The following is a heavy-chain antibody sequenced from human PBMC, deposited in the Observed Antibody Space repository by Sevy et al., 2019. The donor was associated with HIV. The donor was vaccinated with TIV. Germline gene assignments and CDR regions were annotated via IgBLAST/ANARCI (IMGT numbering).Heavy chain of an antibody. CDR1: GFSFSSYT. D-gene: IGHD3-10*01. CDR2: ISGSSNYI. CDR3: ARPYGSGSWEAFDV. Sequence: GGSLRLSCAASGFSFSSYTMNWVRQAPGQGLEWVSSISGSSNYIYYADSLKGRFTISRDNATNSLYLQMHSLRADDTAVYFCARPYGSGSWEAFDVWGQGTVVTVSS. J-gene: IGHJ3*01. V-gene: IGHV3-21*01.